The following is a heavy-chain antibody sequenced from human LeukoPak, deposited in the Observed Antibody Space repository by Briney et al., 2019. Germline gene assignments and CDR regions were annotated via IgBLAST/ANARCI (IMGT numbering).Heavy chain of an antibody. Sequence: PSQTLSLTCAVSGGSISSGGYSWSWIRQPPGKGLEWIGYIYHSGSTYYHPSLKSRVTISVDRSKNQFSLKLSSVTAADTAVYYCARAHSGYSYGFDYWGQGTLVTVSS. V-gene: IGHV4-30-2*01. CDR2: IYHSGST. J-gene: IGHJ4*02. CDR1: GGSISSGGYS. D-gene: IGHD5-18*01. CDR3: ARAHSGYSYGFDY.